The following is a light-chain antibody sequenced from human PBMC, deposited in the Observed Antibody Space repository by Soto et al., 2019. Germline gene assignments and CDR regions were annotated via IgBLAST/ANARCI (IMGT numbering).Light chain of an antibody. CDR2: EGN. CDR1: STDVGSYNL. V-gene: IGLV2-23*01. J-gene: IGLJ1*01. Sequence: QSALTQPASVSGSPGQSITISCTGTSTDVGSYNLVSWYQRHPGKAPKLIIFEGNKRPSGVSNRFSGSKSASTASLTISGLQAEDEADYYCCSYARSSKYVVGTGTKLTVL. CDR3: CSYARSSKYV.